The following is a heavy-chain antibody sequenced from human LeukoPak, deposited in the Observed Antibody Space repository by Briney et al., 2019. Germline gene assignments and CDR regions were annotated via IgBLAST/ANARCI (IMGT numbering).Heavy chain of an antibody. D-gene: IGHD3-3*01. CDR2: INPSGGST. CDR3: ARLYYDFWSGDAGYNWFDP. CDR1: GYTFTSYY. Sequence: GASVKVSCKASGYTFTSYYMHWVRQAPGQGLEWMGIINPSGGSTSYAQKFQGRVTMTTDTSTSTAYMELRSLRSDDTAVYYCARLYYDFWSGDAGYNWFDPWGQGTLVTVSS. J-gene: IGHJ5*02. V-gene: IGHV1-46*01.